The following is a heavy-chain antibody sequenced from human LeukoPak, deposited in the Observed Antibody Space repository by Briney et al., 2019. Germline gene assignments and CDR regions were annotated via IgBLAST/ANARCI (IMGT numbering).Heavy chain of an antibody. CDR3: STSPSFGSSWYQFNY. J-gene: IGHJ4*02. CDR2: ISGRDGRA. CDR1: GIAFYTYA. Sequence: PGGSLRLSCGASGIAFYTYAMSWVRQAPGKGLEWVSAISGRDGRAYYTESVKGRFTISRDNSKNTLYLQMNSLRAEDTAVYYCSTSPSFGSSWYQFNYWGQGTLVTISS. D-gene: IGHD6-13*01. V-gene: IGHV3-23*01.